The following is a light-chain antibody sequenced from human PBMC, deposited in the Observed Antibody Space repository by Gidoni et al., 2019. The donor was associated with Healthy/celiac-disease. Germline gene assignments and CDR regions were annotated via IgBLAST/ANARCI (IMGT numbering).Light chain of an antibody. V-gene: IGLV2-23*01. Sequence: QSALTQPASVSGSPGQSITISCTGTSSDVGSYNLFSWYQQHPGKAPKLMSYEGSKRPSGVSNRFSGSKSGNTASLTISGLQAEDEADYYCCSYAGSSTVFGGGTKLTVL. J-gene: IGLJ2*01. CDR1: SSDVGSYNL. CDR3: CSYAGSSTV. CDR2: EGS.